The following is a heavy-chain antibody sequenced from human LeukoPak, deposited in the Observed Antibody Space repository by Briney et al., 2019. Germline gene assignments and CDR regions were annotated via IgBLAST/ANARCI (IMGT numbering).Heavy chain of an antibody. D-gene: IGHD3-22*01. Sequence: SETLSLTCTVSGGSISSSSYYWGWIRQPPGKGLEWIGSIYYSGSTYYNPSLKSRVTISVDTSKNQFSLKLSSVTAADAAVYYCARERITMRIGAFDIWGQGTMVTVSS. J-gene: IGHJ3*02. V-gene: IGHV4-39*07. CDR1: GGSISSSSYY. CDR2: IYYSGST. CDR3: ARERITMRIGAFDI.